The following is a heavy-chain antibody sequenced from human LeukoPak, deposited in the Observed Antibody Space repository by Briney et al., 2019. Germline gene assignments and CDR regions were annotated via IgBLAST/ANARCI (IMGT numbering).Heavy chain of an antibody. CDR2: INHSGST. V-gene: IGHV4-34*01. J-gene: IGHJ6*03. CDR3: ASGRGRSYGSASPRGNYYYYYMDV. Sequence: FSSSSINSVRQAPGKWLGWLGEINHSGSTYYKPSLKSRVTLSVDPSKNQLSLQLSPVTAADTAVYYCASGRGRSYGSASPRGNYYYYYMDVWGKGPTVTVSS. CDR1: FSSSS. D-gene: IGHD3-10*01.